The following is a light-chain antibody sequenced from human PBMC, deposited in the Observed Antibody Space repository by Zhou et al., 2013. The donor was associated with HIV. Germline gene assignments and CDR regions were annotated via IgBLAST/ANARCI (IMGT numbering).Light chain of an antibody. CDR3: QQSYSTPWT. J-gene: IGKJ1*01. Sequence: DIQMTQSPSSLSASVGDRVTITCRASQSISDYLNWYLQRPGKAPKLLIYAASSLQSGVPSRFSGSGSGTDFTLTIRSLQPEDFATYYCQQSYSTPWTFGQGTKVEIK. CDR1: QSISDY. CDR2: AAS. V-gene: IGKV1-39*01.